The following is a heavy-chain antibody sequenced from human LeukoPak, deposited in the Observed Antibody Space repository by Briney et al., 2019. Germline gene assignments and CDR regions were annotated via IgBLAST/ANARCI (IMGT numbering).Heavy chain of an antibody. Sequence: PGGSLRLSCAASGFIFSSFWMTWVRQAPGKGLEWVANIKPDGSEKSYVDSVKGRFTISRDNAKNSLYLQMNSLRDEDTAVYYCARDVRWLRFVFDYWGQGTLVTVSS. CDR3: ARDVRWLRFVFDY. CDR1: GFIFSSFW. CDR2: IKPDGSEK. V-gene: IGHV3-7*01. J-gene: IGHJ4*02. D-gene: IGHD5-12*01.